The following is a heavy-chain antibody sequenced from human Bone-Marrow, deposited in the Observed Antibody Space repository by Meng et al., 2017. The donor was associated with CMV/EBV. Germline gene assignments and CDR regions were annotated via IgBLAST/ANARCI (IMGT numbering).Heavy chain of an antibody. CDR1: GFTFSNYG. Sequence: GGSLRLSCAASGFTFSNYGMHWVRQAPGKGLEWVAVIWYDGSNKYYADSVKGRFTISRDNPKNTLYLQMNSLRAEDTAVYYCAKGDTSSPLQHWGQGNLVNVAS. V-gene: IGHV3-33*06. J-gene: IGHJ4*02. CDR3: AKGDTSSPLQH. D-gene: IGHD1-26*01. CDR2: IWYDGSNK.